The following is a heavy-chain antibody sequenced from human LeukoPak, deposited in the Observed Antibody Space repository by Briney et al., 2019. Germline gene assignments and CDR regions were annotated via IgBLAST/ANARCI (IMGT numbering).Heavy chain of an antibody. V-gene: IGHV1-18*01. CDR1: GYSFISYG. Sequence: ASVKVSCKASGYSFISYGFSWVRQAPGQGLEWMGWISAYNGNTNYAQKLQGRVTMTTDTSTSTAYMELRSLRYDDTAVYYCARDWNWKIDFWGQGTLVTVSS. CDR3: ARDWNWKIDF. CDR2: ISAYNGNT. J-gene: IGHJ4*02. D-gene: IGHD1-1*01.